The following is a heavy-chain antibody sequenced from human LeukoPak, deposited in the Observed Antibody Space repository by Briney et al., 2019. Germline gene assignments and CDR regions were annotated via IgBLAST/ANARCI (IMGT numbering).Heavy chain of an antibody. CDR3: ATIIAAAGTLDY. D-gene: IGHD6-13*01. J-gene: IGHJ4*02. CDR2: IIPIFGTA. CDR1: GGTFSSYA. V-gene: IGHV1-69*01. Sequence: AASVKVSCKASGGTFSSYAISWVRQAPGQGLEWMGGIIPIFGTANYAQKFQGRVTITADEPTSTAYMELSSLRSEDTAVYYCATIIAAAGTLDYWGQGTLVTVSS.